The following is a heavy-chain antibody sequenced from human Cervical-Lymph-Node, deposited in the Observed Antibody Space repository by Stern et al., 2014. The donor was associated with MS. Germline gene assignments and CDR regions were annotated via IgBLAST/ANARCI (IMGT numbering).Heavy chain of an antibody. CDR1: GGSFSSGDYY. Sequence: VHLVESGPGLLKPSQTLSLTCTVSGGSFSSGDYYWSWIRQPPGKGLEWIGYIYYSGNTYYNPSLKSRVTISVDTSKNQFSLKLRSVTAADTAVYYCARSMGGNWFDPWGQGTLVTVSS. CDR3: ARSMGGNWFDP. D-gene: IGHD1-26*01. J-gene: IGHJ5*02. CDR2: IYYSGNT. V-gene: IGHV4-30-4*01.